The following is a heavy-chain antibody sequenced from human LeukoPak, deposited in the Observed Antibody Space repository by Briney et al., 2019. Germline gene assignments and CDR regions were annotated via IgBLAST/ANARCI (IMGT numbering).Heavy chain of an antibody. V-gene: IGHV6-1*01. CDR2: TDYRSKWYN. J-gene: IGHJ3*02. Sequence: SQTLSLTCAISGDSVFSNSSWNWIRQSPSRGLEWLGRTDYRSKWYNDYAVSVKSRININPDTSKNQFSVQLSSVTPEDTAVYYCARGGQGDGYSADEAFDIWGHGTMVTVS. CDR3: ARGGQGDGYSADEAFDI. D-gene: IGHD5-18*01. CDR1: GDSVFSNSS.